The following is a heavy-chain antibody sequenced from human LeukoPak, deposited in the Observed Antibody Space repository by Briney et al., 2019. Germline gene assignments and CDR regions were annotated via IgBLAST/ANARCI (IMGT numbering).Heavy chain of an antibody. V-gene: IGHV3-33*01. Sequence: GGSLRLSCAASGFTFSTYGMHWVRQAPGKGLEWVAVIWYDGSNNYYADSVKGGFTICRDNSKNTLYLQVNCLRAEGTAVYYCARANYGSGSNYYYGLDVWGQGTTVTVSS. CDR3: ARANYGSGSNYYYGLDV. D-gene: IGHD3-10*01. CDR1: GFTFSTYG. CDR2: IWYDGSNN. J-gene: IGHJ6*02.